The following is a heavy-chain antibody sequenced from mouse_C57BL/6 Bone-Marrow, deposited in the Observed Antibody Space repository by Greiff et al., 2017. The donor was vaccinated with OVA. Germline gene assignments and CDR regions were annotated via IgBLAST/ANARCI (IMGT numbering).Heavy chain of an antibody. D-gene: IGHD1-1*01. J-gene: IGHJ2*01. CDR3: ARDHDGSFDY. V-gene: IGHV5-16*01. CDR2: INYDGSST. Sequence: EVQRVESEGGLVQPGSSMKLSCTASGFTFSDYYMAWVRQVPEKGLEWVANINYDGSSTYYLDSLKSRFIISRDNAKNILYLQMSSLKSEDTATYYCARDHDGSFDYWGQGTTLTVSS. CDR1: GFTFSDYY.